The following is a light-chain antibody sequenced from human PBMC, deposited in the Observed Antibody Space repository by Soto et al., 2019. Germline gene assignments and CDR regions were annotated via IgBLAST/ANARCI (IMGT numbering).Light chain of an antibody. Sequence: QSVLTQPPSVSVAPGQRVTISFTGSSSNIGAHYDVHWYQQLPGTDPKLVIYGNGNRPAGVTDRFSGSKSGSSASLAISGVQPEDEADYCCQFYDSRLSASVFGPGTKSPS. CDR3: QFYDSRLSASV. CDR2: GNG. V-gene: IGLV1-40*01. J-gene: IGLJ1*01. CDR1: SSNIGAHYD.